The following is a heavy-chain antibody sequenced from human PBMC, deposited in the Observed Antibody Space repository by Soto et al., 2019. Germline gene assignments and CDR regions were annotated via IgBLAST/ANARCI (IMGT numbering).Heavy chain of an antibody. J-gene: IGHJ6*02. D-gene: IGHD1-1*01. CDR3: PRDKVREQLGGNYYYTLGV. Sequence: QVQLVQSGAEVVKPGSSVKVSCKASGDTFDTFAISWVRQAPGQGLEWMGGIIPIFRTPDYGKKFQGRVTSTADESTGTAHVELRSLRSKDTAVYYCPRDKVREQLGGNYYYTLGVWGQGTTVTVSS. V-gene: IGHV1-69*12. CDR1: GDTFDTFA. CDR2: IIPIFRTP.